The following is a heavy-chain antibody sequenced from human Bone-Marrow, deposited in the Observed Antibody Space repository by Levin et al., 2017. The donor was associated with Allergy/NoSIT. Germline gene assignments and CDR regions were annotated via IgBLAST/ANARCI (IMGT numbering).Heavy chain of an antibody. CDR3: QSGRIAVAGPGAFDI. CDR1: GYTFTSYD. Sequence: GESLKISCKASGYTFTSYDINWVRQATGQGLEWMGWMNPNSGNTGYAQKFQGRVTMTRNTSISTAYMELSSLRSEDTAVYYCQSGRIAVAGPGAFDIWGQGTMVTVSS. J-gene: IGHJ3*02. V-gene: IGHV1-8*01. CDR2: MNPNSGNT. D-gene: IGHD6-19*01.